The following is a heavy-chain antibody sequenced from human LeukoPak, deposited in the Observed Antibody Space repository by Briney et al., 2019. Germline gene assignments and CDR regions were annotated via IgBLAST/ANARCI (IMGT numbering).Heavy chain of an antibody. Sequence: PGGSLRLSCAASGFTFSSYGMHWVRQAPGKGLEWVAVIWYGGSNKYYADSVKGRFTISRDNSKNTLYLQMNSLRVEDTAIYYCARGASRISWPGIDYWAREPWSPSPQ. CDR3: ARGASRISWPGIDY. J-gene: IGHJ4*02. D-gene: IGHD3-3*02. V-gene: IGHV3-33*08. CDR2: IWYGGSNK. CDR1: GFTFSSYG.